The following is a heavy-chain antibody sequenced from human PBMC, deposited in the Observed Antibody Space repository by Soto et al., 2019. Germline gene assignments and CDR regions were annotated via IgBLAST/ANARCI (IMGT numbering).Heavy chain of an antibody. J-gene: IGHJ4*02. Sequence: MLSFAASGLTFSSYAMSWVRQAPGKGLEWVSAISGSGGITYYADSVKGRFTISRDNSKNTLYLKMNSLRAEDTAVYYCAKDLGYYDSTGYRGYYFDYWGRGTLVTVSS. CDR1: GLTFSSYA. CDR2: ISGSGGIT. V-gene: IGHV3-23*01. D-gene: IGHD3-22*01. CDR3: AKDLGYYDSTGYRGYYFDY.